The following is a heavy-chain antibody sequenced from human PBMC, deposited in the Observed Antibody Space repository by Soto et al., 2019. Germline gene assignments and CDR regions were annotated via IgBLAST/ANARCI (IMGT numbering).Heavy chain of an antibody. CDR2: ISYDGSNK. Sequence: QVQLVESGGGVVQPVRSLRLSCAASGFTFSSYAMHWVRQAPGKGLEWVAVISYDGSNKYYADSVKGRFTISRDNSKNTLYLQMNSLRAEDTAVYYCARDGGYYYDSSGYYYYYYGMDVWGQGTTVTVSS. J-gene: IGHJ6*02. V-gene: IGHV3-30-3*01. CDR1: GFTFSSYA. CDR3: ARDGGYYYDSSGYYYYYYGMDV. D-gene: IGHD3-22*01.